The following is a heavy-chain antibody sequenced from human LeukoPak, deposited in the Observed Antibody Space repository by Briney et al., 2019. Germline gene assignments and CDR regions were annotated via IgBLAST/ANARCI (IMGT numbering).Heavy chain of an antibody. CDR2: INPSGGST. CDR1: GYTFTSYY. Sequence: ASVKVSCKASGYTFTSYYMHWVRQAPGQGLEWMGIINPSGGSTSYAQKFQGRVTMTRDTSTSTVYMELSSLRSEDTVVYYCAREWPRQDEFFNRRPFDYWGQGTLVTVSS. D-gene: IGHD3-10*01. J-gene: IGHJ4*02. CDR3: AREWPRQDEFFNRRPFDY. V-gene: IGHV1-46*01.